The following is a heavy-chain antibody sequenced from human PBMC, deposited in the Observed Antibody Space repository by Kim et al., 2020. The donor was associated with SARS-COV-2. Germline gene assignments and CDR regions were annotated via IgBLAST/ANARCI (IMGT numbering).Heavy chain of an antibody. CDR1: GGSFSGYY. J-gene: IGHJ4*01. Sequence: SETLSLTCAVYGGSFSGYYWSWIRQPPGKGLEWIGEINHSGSTNYNPSLKSRVTISVDTSKNQFSLKLSSVTAADTAVYYCARGFLGSSWYFYYFDYWG. CDR3: ARGFLGSSWYFYYFDY. D-gene: IGHD6-13*01. V-gene: IGHV4-34*01. CDR2: INHSGST.